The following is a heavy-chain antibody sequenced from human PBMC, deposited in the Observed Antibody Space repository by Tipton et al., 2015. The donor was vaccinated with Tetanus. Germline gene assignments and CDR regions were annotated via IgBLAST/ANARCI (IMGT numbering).Heavy chain of an antibody. V-gene: IGHV4-59*01. Sequence: GLVKPSETLSLTCTVSGASISSYYWSWIRQPAGKGLEWIGYIYYSGSTNYNPSLKSRVTISVDTSKNQFSLKLSSVTAADTAVYYCARGIMVRGVSRFDPWGQGTLVTVSS. CDR3: ARGIMVRGVSRFDP. D-gene: IGHD3-10*01. CDR2: IYYSGST. CDR1: GASISSYY. J-gene: IGHJ5*02.